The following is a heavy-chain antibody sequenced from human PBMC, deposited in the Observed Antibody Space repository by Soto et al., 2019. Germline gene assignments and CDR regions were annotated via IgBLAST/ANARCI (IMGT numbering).Heavy chain of an antibody. CDR2: IYYSGST. J-gene: IGHJ5*02. Sequence: PWETLSLTCTVSGGSISSGGYYWSWIRQHPGKGLEWIGYIYYSGSTYYNPSLKSRVTISVDTSKNQFSLKLSSVTAADTAVYYCAGGLGIAARLDWFDPWGQGTLVTVSS. CDR3: AGGLGIAARLDWFDP. CDR1: GGSISSGGYY. V-gene: IGHV4-31*03. D-gene: IGHD6-6*01.